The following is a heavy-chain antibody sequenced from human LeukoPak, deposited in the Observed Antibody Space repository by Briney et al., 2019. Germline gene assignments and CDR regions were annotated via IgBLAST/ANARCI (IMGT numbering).Heavy chain of an antibody. CDR2: IYYSGST. V-gene: IGHV4-59*01. D-gene: IGHD6-19*01. J-gene: IGHJ5*02. Sequence: PSETLSLTCTVSGGSISSYYWSWIRQPPGKGLEWVGYIYYSGSTNYNHSLKSRVTISVDTSKNQFSLKLSSVTAADTAVYYCARDCAPSSGWFQYNWFDPWGQGTLVTVSS. CDR1: GGSISSYY. CDR3: ARDCAPSSGWFQYNWFDP.